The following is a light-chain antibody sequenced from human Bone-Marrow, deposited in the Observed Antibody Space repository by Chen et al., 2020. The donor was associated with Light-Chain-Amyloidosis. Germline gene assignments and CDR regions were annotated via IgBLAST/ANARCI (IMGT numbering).Light chain of an antibody. V-gene: IGLV3-25*03. Sequence: SYQLTQPPSVSVSPGPTARITCSGDALPKQYAYWYQQKPGQAPVLMIYKDSERPSGIPERFSGSSTGTTVTLTISGVQAEDEADYYCQSADSSGTLWVFGGGTKLTVL. CDR3: QSADSSGTLWV. CDR1: ALPKQY. J-gene: IGLJ3*02. CDR2: KDS.